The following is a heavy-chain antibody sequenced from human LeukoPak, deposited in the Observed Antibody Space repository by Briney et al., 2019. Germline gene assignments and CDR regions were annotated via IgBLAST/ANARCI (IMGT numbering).Heavy chain of an antibody. CDR2: VYYSGST. V-gene: IGHV4-59*01. CDR1: SGSMSSYY. J-gene: IGHJ4*02. D-gene: IGHD6-19*01. CDR3: ARTGPRQLIDY. Sequence: SETLSLTCTVSSGSMSSYYWTWIRQPPGKGLEWIGYVYYSGSTNYNPSLKSRVTISVDTSKNQFSLKLRSVTAADTAVYYCARTGPRQLIDYWGQGTLVTVSS.